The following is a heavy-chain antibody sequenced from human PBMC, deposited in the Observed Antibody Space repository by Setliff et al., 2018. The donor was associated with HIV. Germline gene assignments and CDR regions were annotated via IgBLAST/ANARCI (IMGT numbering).Heavy chain of an antibody. J-gene: IGHJ6*03. V-gene: IGHV1-2*02. CDR3: ARESIASSFVFFSHYMDF. CDR2: TNANGGVT. CDR1: GFTFTAHK. Sequence: ASVKVSCKTSGFTFTAHKFHWVRQAPGQGLEWMGWTNANGGVTSYAQSFQGRVIMTGDPSITTAFMELSRLTSDDTAVYYCARESIASSFVFFSHYMDFWGSGTTVTVSS. D-gene: IGHD2-2*01.